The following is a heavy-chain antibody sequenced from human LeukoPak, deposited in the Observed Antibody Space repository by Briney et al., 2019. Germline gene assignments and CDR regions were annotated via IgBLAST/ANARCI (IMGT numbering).Heavy chain of an antibody. D-gene: IGHD6-19*01. J-gene: IGHJ4*02. CDR2: IKQDGSDK. V-gene: IGHV3-7*03. Sequence: GGSLRLSCAASGFTLSSNWMSWVRQAPGKGLEWVANIKQDGSDKYYVDSVKGRFTISRDNAKNSLYLQMNSLRAEDTAVYYCAKVPSSGWGDYFDYWGQGTLVTVSS. CDR3: AKVPSSGWGDYFDY. CDR1: GFTLSSNW.